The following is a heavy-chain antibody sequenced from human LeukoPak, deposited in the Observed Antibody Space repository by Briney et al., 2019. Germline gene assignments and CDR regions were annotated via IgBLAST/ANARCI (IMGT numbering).Heavy chain of an antibody. CDR3: ARDLFGFKGYFDY. J-gene: IGHJ4*02. CDR1: GFSFSSSS. D-gene: IGHD3-16*01. Sequence: PGGSLRLSCAASGFSFSSSSMNWVRQAPGKGLEWVSSISSGSNYIYYGESVKGRFTISRDNAKNALYLQMNSLRAEDTAVYYCARDLFGFKGYFDYWGQGTLVTVSS. CDR2: ISSGSNYI. V-gene: IGHV3-21*01.